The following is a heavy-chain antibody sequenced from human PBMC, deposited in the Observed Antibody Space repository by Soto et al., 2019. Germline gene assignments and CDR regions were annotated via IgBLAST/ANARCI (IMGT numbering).Heavy chain of an antibody. V-gene: IGHV4-4*02. J-gene: IGHJ4*02. CDR3: ARDMFYYDSNYYYFRGPFDY. CDR2: IFHSGST. Sequence: QVHLQESGPGLVKPSGTLSLTCAVSGASVISTNWWSWVRQPPGKGLEWIGEIFHSGSTNYNPSLKSRVTISLDNSKNQFSLNLTSVTAADTAIYYCARDMFYYDSNYYYFRGPFDYWGQGTLVTVSS. D-gene: IGHD3-22*01. CDR1: GASVISTNW.